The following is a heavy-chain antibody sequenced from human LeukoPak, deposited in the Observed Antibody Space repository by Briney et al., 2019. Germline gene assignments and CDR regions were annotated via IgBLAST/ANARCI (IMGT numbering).Heavy chain of an antibody. D-gene: IGHD5-18*01. Sequence: ASVKVSCKASGYTFNTYGITWVRQAPGQGLEWMGWISAYNGNTNYAQKLQGRVTMTTDTSTSTAYMELRSLRSDDTAVYYCARARPVGYSYVYYFDYWGQGTLVTVSS. J-gene: IGHJ4*02. V-gene: IGHV1-18*01. CDR3: ARARPVGYSYVYYFDY. CDR2: ISAYNGNT. CDR1: GYTFNTYG.